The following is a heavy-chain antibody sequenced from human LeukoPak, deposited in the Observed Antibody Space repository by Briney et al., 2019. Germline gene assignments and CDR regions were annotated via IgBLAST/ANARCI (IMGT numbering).Heavy chain of an antibody. CDR1: GYTFTGYY. CDR2: INPNSGGT. V-gene: IGHV1-2*06. CDR3: ARDLMGALYYYGMDV. Sequence: GASVKVSCKASGYTFTGYYMHWVRQAPGQGLEWMGRINPNSGGTNYAQKFQGRVTMTRDTSISTAYMELSRLRSDDTAVYYCARDLMGALYYYGMDVWGQGTTVTVSS. D-gene: IGHD1-26*01. J-gene: IGHJ6*02.